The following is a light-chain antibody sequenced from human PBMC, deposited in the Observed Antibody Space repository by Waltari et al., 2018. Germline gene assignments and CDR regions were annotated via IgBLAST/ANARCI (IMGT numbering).Light chain of an antibody. CDR3: AAWDDSLNGFV. J-gene: IGLJ1*01. CDR1: SSNIGSNT. CDR2: SNN. V-gene: IGLV1-44*01. Sequence: QSVLTQPPSASGTPGQRVIISCSGSSSNIGSNTVNWYQQLPGTAPKVLVYSNNQRPSGVSARFSVSKSATSASLAISGLQSEDEADYYCAAWDDSLNGFVFGTGTRFTVL.